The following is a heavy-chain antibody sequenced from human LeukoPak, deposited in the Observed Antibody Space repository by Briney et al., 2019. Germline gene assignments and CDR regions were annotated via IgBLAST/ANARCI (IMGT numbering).Heavy chain of an antibody. CDR2: IYYSGST. V-gene: IGHV4-39*01. D-gene: IGHD3-22*01. CDR1: GGSISSSSYY. CDR3: ARHDTMIVVVDY. Sequence: PSETLSLTCTVSGGSISSSSYYWGWIRQPPGKGLEWIGGIYYSGSTYYNPSLKSRVTISVDTSKNQFSLKLSSVTAADTAVYYCARHDTMIVVVDYWGQGTLVTVSS. J-gene: IGHJ4*02.